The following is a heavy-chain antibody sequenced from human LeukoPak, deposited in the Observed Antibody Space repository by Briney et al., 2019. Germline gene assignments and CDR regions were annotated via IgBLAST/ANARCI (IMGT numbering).Heavy chain of an antibody. CDR2: MNPNSGNT. Sequence: ASVTVSYMASGGTFSNYVISWVRQATGQGLEWMGWMNPNSGNTGYAQKFQGRVTINRNTSISTAYMELSSLRSEDTAVYYCARSQVPAAKGYYYYMDVWGKGTTVTVSS. V-gene: IGHV1-8*03. CDR1: GGTFSNYV. CDR3: ARSQVPAAKGYYYYMDV. D-gene: IGHD2-2*01. J-gene: IGHJ6*03.